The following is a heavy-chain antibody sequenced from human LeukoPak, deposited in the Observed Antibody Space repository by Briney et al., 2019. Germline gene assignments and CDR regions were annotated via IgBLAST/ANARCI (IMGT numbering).Heavy chain of an antibody. CDR3: ARSYHYYDSSGFDY. CDR1: GFTFSIYA. V-gene: IGHV3-23*01. J-gene: IGHJ4*02. D-gene: IGHD3-22*01. Sequence: QPGGSLRLSCAASGFTFSIYAMTWVRQAPGKGLEWVSLISGSGGGTYYADSVKGRFTISRDNAKNSLYLQMNSLRAEDTAVYYCARSYHYYDSSGFDYWGQGTLVTVSS. CDR2: ISGSGGGT.